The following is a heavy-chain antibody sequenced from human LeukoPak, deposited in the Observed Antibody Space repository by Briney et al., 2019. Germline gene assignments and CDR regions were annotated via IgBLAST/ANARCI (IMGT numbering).Heavy chain of an antibody. V-gene: IGHV3-21*01. J-gene: IGHJ4*02. Sequence: GGSLRLSCAASGFTFSSYSMNWVRQAPGKGLEWVSSISSSSSYIYYADSVKGRFTISRDNAKNSLYLQMNSLRAEDTAVYYCARVYCSGGSCYPDYWGQGTLVTVSS. CDR3: ARVYCSGGSCYPDY. CDR2: ISSSSSYI. CDR1: GFTFSSYS. D-gene: IGHD2-15*01.